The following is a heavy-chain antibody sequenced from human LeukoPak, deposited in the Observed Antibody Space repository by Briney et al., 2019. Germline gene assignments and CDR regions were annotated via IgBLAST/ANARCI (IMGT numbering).Heavy chain of an antibody. J-gene: IGHJ4*02. V-gene: IGHV4-61*02. Sequence: PSETLSLTCTVSGGSISSGSYYWSWIRQPAGKGLEWIGRIYTSGSTNYNPSLKSRVTISVDTSKNQFSLKLSSVTAADTAVYYCARRRRAYGSGVIDYWGQGTLVTVSS. CDR2: IYTSGST. D-gene: IGHD3-10*01. CDR1: GGSISSGSYY. CDR3: ARRRRAYGSGVIDY.